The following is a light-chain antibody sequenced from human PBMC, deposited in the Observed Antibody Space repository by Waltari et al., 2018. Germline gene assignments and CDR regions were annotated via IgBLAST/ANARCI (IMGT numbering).Light chain of an antibody. Sequence: EVVMTQPPVTLSVSPGERDTLSCRASQSVGSSLAWYQQKPGQAPGLLIYDVSTRATGIPARFSGSGSGTEFTLTISSLQSEDFAVYYCQQYNNWWTFGQGTKVEIK. V-gene: IGKV3-15*01. CDR1: QSVGSS. CDR2: DVS. J-gene: IGKJ1*01. CDR3: QQYNNWWT.